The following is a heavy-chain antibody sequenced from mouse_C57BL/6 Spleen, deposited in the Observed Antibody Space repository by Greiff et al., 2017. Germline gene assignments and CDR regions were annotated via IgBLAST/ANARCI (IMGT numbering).Heavy chain of an antibody. V-gene: IGHV1-82*01. CDR1: GYAFSSSW. J-gene: IGHJ4*01. Sequence: VQLQQSGPELVKPGASVKISCKASGYAFSSSWMNWVKQRPGKGLEWIGRIYPGDGDTNSNGKFKGKATLTADTSSSTAYMQLSSLTSEDAAVYFCARARDSNYAYYAMDYWGQGTSVTVSS. CDR2: IYPGDGDT. CDR3: ARARDSNYAYYAMDY. D-gene: IGHD2-5*01.